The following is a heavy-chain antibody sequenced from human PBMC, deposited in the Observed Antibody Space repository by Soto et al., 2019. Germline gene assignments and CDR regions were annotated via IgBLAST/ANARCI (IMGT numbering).Heavy chain of an antibody. V-gene: IGHV3-7*03. CDR2: IKPDGSEK. CDR3: ARDEGPIRIFGEALSGYFDF. D-gene: IGHD3-3*01. Sequence: ESLPLSCAVSGFTFSTYWMSWFRQAPGKGLEWLASIKPDGSEKYYVDSVKRRFTISRDNAKDSLYLQMNSLRGEDTAVYYCARDEGPIRIFGEALSGYFDFWGQGTLVTVSS. CDR1: GFTFSTYW. J-gene: IGHJ4*02.